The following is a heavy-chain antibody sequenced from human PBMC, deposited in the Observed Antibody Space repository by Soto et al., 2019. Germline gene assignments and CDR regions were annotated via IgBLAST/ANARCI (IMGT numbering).Heavy chain of an antibody. J-gene: IGHJ6*02. CDR1: GGSVSSCSYY. D-gene: IGHD2-2*01. Sequence: SETLSLTCTVSGGSVSSCSYYWSWIRQPPGKGLEWIGYIYYSGSTNYNPSLKSRVTISVDTSKNQFSLKLSSVTAADTAVYYCARDCSSTSCFGGGYYYYGMDGWGQGTTVTVSS. CDR2: IYYSGST. V-gene: IGHV4-61*01. CDR3: ARDCSSTSCFGGGYYYYGMDG.